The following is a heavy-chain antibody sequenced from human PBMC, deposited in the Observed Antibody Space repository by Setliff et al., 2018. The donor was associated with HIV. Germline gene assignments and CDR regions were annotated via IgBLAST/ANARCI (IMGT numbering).Heavy chain of an antibody. CDR1: GGSFSGYY. CDR3: ATDHVTMTGTRFDF. Sequence: SETLSLTCAVYGGSFSGYYWSWIRQTPGKGLEWIGEINHSGNTNYNPSLKSRLTISIDTSKNHFSLNLRSVIAADTAVYYCATDHVTMTGTRFDFWGQGTLVTVSS. V-gene: IGHV4-34*01. CDR2: INHSGNT. D-gene: IGHD3-9*01. J-gene: IGHJ4*02.